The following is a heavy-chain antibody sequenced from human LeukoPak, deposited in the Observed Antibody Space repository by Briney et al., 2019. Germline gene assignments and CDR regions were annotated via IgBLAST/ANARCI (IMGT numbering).Heavy chain of an antibody. D-gene: IGHD3-10*01. Sequence: GGSLRLSCAASGFTLSSYAMSCVRQAPGKGLEWVSAISGSGGSTYYADSVKGPFTISRDNSTNTLYLQMNSVRAEDTAVYYCAKDLRWAMVRGDDFDYWGQGTLVTVSS. CDR2: ISGSGGST. J-gene: IGHJ4*02. V-gene: IGHV3-23*01. CDR3: AKDLRWAMVRGDDFDY. CDR1: GFTLSSYA.